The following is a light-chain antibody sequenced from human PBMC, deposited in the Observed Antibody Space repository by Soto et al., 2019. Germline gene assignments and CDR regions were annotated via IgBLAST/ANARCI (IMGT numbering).Light chain of an antibody. Sequence: ETVLTQSPGTLSFSPGERATLSCRASQSVWSSLLAWYQHKPGQTPRHLIYRASSRATGIPDRFSGSGSGTDFTLTISRLEPEDFAVYYCQQYGSPWTFGQGTKVEIK. CDR2: RAS. CDR1: QSVWSSL. V-gene: IGKV3-20*01. J-gene: IGKJ1*01. CDR3: QQYGSPWT.